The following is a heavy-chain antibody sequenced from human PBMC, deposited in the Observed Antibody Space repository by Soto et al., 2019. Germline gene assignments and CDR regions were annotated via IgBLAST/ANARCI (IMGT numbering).Heavy chain of an antibody. CDR2: VSGSGDTT. CDR3: AKHPRDYYFEY. Sequence: EVQLLESGGSLVQPGGSLRLSCAASGFTFSNFAMNWVRQAPGKGLEWVSTVSGSGDTTYYADSVKGRFTISRDNSKNTLYLQMNSLRADDTAIYYCAKHPRDYYFEYRGHGTLVTVSS. J-gene: IGHJ4*01. V-gene: IGHV3-23*01. CDR1: GFTFSNFA.